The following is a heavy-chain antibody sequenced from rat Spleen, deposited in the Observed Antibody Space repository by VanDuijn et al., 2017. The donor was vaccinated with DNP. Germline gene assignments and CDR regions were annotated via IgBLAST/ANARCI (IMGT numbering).Heavy chain of an antibody. CDR2: IGSDGYTP. CDR1: GFSFSDYN. J-gene: IGHJ2*01. D-gene: IGHD4-3*01. CDR3: IRWNSGHFDY. Sequence: EVQLVESGGGLVEPGGSLTLSCAASGFSFSDYNMDWVRQAPKKGLEWVAYIGSDGYTPYYGDYVKGRFTISRDNPKITLYLQMNSLRSEDMATYYCIRWNSGHFDYWGQGVMVTVSS. V-gene: IGHV5-22*01.